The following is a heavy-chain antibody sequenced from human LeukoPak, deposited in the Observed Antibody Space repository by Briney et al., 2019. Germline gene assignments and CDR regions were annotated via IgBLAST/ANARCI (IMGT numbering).Heavy chain of an antibody. V-gene: IGHV1-18*01. CDR1: GYTFTSYG. Sequence: SVKVSCKASGYTFTSYGISWVRQAPGQGVEWMGWISAYNGNTNYAQKLQGRVTMTTDTSTSTAYMELRSLRFDDTAVYYCARSPYYDFWSAPYNWFDPWGQGTLVTVSS. J-gene: IGHJ5*02. CDR2: ISAYNGNT. D-gene: IGHD3-3*01. CDR3: ARSPYYDFWSAPYNWFDP.